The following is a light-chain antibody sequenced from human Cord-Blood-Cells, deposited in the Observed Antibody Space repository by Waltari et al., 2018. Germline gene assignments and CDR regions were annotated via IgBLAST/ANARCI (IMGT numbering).Light chain of an antibody. CDR3: QQSYSTPRT. Sequence: IQMTQSPSSLSASVGDRVTLTCRASQSISSYLKWYQQNTGKAPKILIYAASSLQSGVPLRFSGSGSGTEFTLTISSLQPRYFATYYCQQSYSTPRTFGPVTKVEIK. J-gene: IGKJ1*01. V-gene: IGKV1-39*01. CDR1: QSISSY. CDR2: AAS.